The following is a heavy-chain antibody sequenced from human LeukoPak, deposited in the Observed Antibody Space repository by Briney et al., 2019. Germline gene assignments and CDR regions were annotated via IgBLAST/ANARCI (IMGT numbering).Heavy chain of an antibody. CDR3: ARDTRRVQDY. V-gene: IGHV4-30-2*01. Sequence: SETLSLTCAVSGGSISSGGYSWSWIRQPPGKGLEWIGYIYHSGSTYYNPSLKSRVTISVDTSKNQFSLKLSSVTAADTAVYYCARDTRRVQDYWGQGTLVTVSS. J-gene: IGHJ4*02. D-gene: IGHD1-1*01. CDR1: GGSISSGGYS. CDR2: IYHSGST.